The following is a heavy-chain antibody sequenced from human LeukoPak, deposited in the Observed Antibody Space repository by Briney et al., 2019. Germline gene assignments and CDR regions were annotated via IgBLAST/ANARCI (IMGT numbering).Heavy chain of an antibody. CDR2: VYYTGST. Sequence: SETLSLTCTVSAGSVTNGDYYWSWLRQPPGKALEWIGFVYYTGSTYYTPSLEGRATISVDTSKNQFSVKLSSVTAADTAVYYCARHSYYFDYWGQGTLVPASS. CDR1: AGSVTNGDYY. J-gene: IGHJ4*02. CDR3: ARHSYYFDY. V-gene: IGHV4-61*08.